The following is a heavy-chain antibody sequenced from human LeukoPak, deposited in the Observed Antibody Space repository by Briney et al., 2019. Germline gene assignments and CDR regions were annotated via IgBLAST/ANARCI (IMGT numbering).Heavy chain of an antibody. Sequence: PGGSLRLPCAASGFTFSSYAMSWVRQAPGKGLEWVSAISGSGGSTYYADSVKGRFTISRDNSKNTLYLQMNSLRAEDTAVYYCAKGYSSWYTSRSDYWGQGTLVTVSS. CDR3: AKGYSSWYTSRSDY. V-gene: IGHV3-23*01. J-gene: IGHJ4*02. CDR2: ISGSGGST. CDR1: GFTFSSYA. D-gene: IGHD6-13*01.